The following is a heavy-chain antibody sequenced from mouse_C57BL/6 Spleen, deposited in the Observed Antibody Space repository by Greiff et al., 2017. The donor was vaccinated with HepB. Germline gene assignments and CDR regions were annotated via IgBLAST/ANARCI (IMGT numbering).Heavy chain of an antibody. CDR2: IYLGSGST. Sequence: QVQLQQPGAELVKPGASVKMSCKASGYTFTSYWITWVKQRPGQGLEWIGDIYLGSGSTNYNEKFKSKATLTVDTASSTAYMQLSSLTSEASAVYYYAREVYSNADYWGQGTTLTVSS. J-gene: IGHJ2*01. CDR1: GYTFTSYW. CDR3: AREVYSNADY. V-gene: IGHV1-55*01. D-gene: IGHD2-5*01.